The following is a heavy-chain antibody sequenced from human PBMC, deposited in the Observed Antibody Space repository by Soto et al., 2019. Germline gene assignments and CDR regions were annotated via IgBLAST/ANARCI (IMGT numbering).Heavy chain of an antibody. D-gene: IGHD3-3*01. CDR2: IYYSGNT. J-gene: IGHJ4*02. CDR3: ARSDFWSGYYTDY. V-gene: IGHV4-39*07. Sequence: PSETLSLTCTVSGGSITSSSYYWGWIRQPPGKGLEWIGSIYYSGNTYYNPSLKSRVTISVDTSKNQFSLKLSSVTAADTAVYYCARSDFWSGYYTDYWGQGTLVTVPQ. CDR1: GGSITSSSYY.